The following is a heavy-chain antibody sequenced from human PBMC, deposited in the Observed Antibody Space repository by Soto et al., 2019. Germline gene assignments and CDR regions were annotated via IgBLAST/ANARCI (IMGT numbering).Heavy chain of an antibody. CDR2: IYYSGST. J-gene: IGHJ4*02. V-gene: IGHV4-30-4*01. CDR1: GGSISSGDYY. D-gene: IGHD3-10*01. Sequence: SETLSLTCTVSGGSISSGDYYWSWIRQPPGKGLEWIGYIYYSGSTYYNPSLKSRVTISVDTSKNQFSLKLSSVTAADTAVYYCARVWFGESTLYFDYWGQGTLVTVS. CDR3: ARVWFGESTLYFDY.